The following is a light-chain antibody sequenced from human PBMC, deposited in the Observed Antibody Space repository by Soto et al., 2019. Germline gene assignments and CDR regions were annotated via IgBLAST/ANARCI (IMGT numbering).Light chain of an antibody. Sequence: DIRMTQSPSSLSASVGDRVTITCRESHTSDSYLNWYRQKTGKAPKLLIYETSSLESGVPSRFSGSGSGTDFTLTISSLQPEDFATYYCQQSYSTPWTFGQGTKVEIK. CDR3: QQSYSTPWT. CDR1: HTSDSY. CDR2: ETS. J-gene: IGKJ1*01. V-gene: IGKV1-39*01.